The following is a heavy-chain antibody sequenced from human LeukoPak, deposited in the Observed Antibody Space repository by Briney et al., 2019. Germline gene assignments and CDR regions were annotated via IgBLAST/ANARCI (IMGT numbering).Heavy chain of an antibody. CDR1: GFTFSSYA. Sequence: GGSLRLSCAASGFTFSSYATHWVRQAPGKGLEWVAVISYDGSNKYYADSVKGRFTISRDNSKNTLYLQMNSLRAEDTAVYYCARGLPYGDYGGNAFDIWGQGTMVTVSS. CDR3: ARGLPYGDYGGNAFDI. D-gene: IGHD4-17*01. CDR2: ISYDGSNK. J-gene: IGHJ3*02. V-gene: IGHV3-30-3*01.